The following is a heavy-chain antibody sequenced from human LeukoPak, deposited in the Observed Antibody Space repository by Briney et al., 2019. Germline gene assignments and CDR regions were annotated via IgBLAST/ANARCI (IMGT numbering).Heavy chain of an antibody. J-gene: IGHJ4*02. CDR2: IKPNSGGT. CDR3: ARGSIVGATFDYFDY. D-gene: IGHD1-26*01. Sequence: VASVKVSCKASGYTFTGYYIHWVRQAPGQGLEWMGWIKPNSGGTNYAQKFQGRVTMTRDTSISTAYMDLSRLRSDDTAVYYCARGSIVGATFDYFDYWGQGTLVTVSS. V-gene: IGHV1-2*02. CDR1: GYTFTGYY.